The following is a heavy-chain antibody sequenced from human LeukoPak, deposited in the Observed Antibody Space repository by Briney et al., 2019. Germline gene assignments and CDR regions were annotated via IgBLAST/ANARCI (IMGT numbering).Heavy chain of an antibody. CDR2: IFPSGGEI. CDR3: ATYRQVLLPFES. D-gene: IGHD2-8*02. Sequence: PGGSLRLSCAASGFTFSSFDVNWVRQAPGKGLEWVSSIFPSGGEIHYADSVRGRFTISRDNSKSTLSLQMNSLRAEDTAIYYCATYRQVLLPFESWGQGTLVTVSS. V-gene: IGHV3-23*01. J-gene: IGHJ4*02. CDR1: GFTFSSFD.